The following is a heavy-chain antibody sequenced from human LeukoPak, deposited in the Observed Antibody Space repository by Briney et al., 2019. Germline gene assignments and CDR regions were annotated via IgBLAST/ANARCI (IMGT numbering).Heavy chain of an antibody. Sequence: SETLSLTCAVSGDSISNYYWSWIRQPPGKGLEWIGSIYYSGSTYYNPSLKSRVTISVDTSKNQFSLKLSSVTAADTAVYYCARDGYYYYYMDVWGKGTTVTVSS. CDR2: IYYSGST. CDR3: ARDGYYYYYMDV. J-gene: IGHJ6*03. CDR1: GDSISNYY. V-gene: IGHV4-39*07.